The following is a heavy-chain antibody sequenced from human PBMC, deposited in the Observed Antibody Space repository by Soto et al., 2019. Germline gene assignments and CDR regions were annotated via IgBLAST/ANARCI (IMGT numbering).Heavy chain of an antibody. J-gene: IGHJ5*02. D-gene: IGHD3-10*01. CDR3: ARAHTGSYYFYCFDP. V-gene: IGHV1-69*12. Sequence: QVQLVQSGAEVKKPGSSVKVSCKASGGTFSRYAISWVRQAPGQGLEWMGGIIPIFGAPNYAQKFQGRVTISADESTSTVYMELSSLTSEDTAVYYCARAHTGSYYFYCFDPWGQGTPVTVSS. CDR2: IIPIFGAP. CDR1: GGTFSRYA.